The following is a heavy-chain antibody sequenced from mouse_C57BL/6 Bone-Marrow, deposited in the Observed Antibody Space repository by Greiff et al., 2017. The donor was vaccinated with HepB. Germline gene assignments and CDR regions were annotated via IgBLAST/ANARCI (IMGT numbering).Heavy chain of an antibody. CDR1: GSIFSDYG. Sequence: EVKLMESGGGLVKPGGSLKLSCAASGSIFSDYGMHWVRQAPEKGWEWVAYISSGSSTIYYADTVKGRFTISRDNAKNTLFLQMTSLRSEDTAMYYCAIYSNYVPYWGQGTRVTVSA. CDR2: ISSGSSTI. J-gene: IGHJ3*01. D-gene: IGHD2-5*01. V-gene: IGHV5-17*01. CDR3: AIYSNYVPY.